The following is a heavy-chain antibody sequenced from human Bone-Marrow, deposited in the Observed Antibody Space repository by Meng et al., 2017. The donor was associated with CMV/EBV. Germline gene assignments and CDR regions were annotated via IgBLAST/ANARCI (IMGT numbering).Heavy chain of an antibody. J-gene: IGHJ3*02. D-gene: IGHD6-19*01. Sequence: SETLSLTCAVYGGSFSGYYWSWIRQPPGKGLEWIGEINHSGSTNYNPSLKSRVTISVDTSKNQFSLKLSSVTAADTAVYYCAVSSGWYGDAFDIWGQGIMVTVSS. V-gene: IGHV4-34*01. CDR2: INHSGST. CDR1: GGSFSGYY. CDR3: AVSSGWYGDAFDI.